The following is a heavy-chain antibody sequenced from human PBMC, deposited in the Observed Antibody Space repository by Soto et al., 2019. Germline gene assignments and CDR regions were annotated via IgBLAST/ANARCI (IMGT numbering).Heavy chain of an antibody. Sequence: TRSLDWSICSAAFGRYYCIRTSASPRKGLEWIGEISQSGNTNYSPSLKSRVSISIDTSKKQFSLNLISVSAADTAVYYCAIFTKVSGCPQPLPAFWAQRTLVTVS. J-gene: IGHJ4*02. CDR1: SAAFGRYY. D-gene: IGHD6-25*01. CDR3: AIFTKVSGCPQPLPAF. CDR2: ISQSGNT. V-gene: IGHV4-34*01.